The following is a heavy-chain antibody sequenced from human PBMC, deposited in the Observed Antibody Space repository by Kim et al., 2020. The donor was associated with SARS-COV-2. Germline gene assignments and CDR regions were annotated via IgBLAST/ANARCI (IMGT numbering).Heavy chain of an antibody. CDR2: ISGTGHNI. Sequence: GGSLRLSCAAFEFTFTFHSFTLLCVRQAPEKGLVGVSSISGTGHNIYYAASMKGRFTISRDNAKNSLFLQMNGLRVDDTAVYYCARSITGAPAAPLDYWG. D-gene: IGHD2-2*01. J-gene: IGHJ4*01. CDR1: EFTFTFHSFT. CDR3: ARSITGAPAAPLDY. V-gene: IGHV3-21*01.